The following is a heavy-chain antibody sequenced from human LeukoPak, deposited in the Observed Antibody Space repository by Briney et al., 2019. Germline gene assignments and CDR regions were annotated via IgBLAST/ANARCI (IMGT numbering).Heavy chain of an antibody. V-gene: IGHV1-69*06. CDR3: ARVVKYCGGDCFIFDY. Sequence: SVMVSYKASGGTFSSYAISWVRQAPGQGLEWMGRIIPIFGTANYAQKLQGRVTITADKSTSTAYMELSSLRSEDTAVYYCARVVKYCGGDCFIFDYWGQGTLVTVSS. CDR1: GGTFSSYA. D-gene: IGHD2-21*02. CDR2: IIPIFGTA. J-gene: IGHJ4*02.